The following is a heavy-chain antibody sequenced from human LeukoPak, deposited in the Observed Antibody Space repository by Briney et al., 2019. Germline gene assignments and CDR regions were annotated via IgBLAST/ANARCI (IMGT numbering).Heavy chain of an antibody. D-gene: IGHD1-26*01. Sequence: SETLSLTCTVSGGSVSSHYWSWIRQPPGKGLQWIGYISDSGSTNYNPSLKSRVTISVDASKNQFSLKLNSVTASDTAMYYCAREERSGSYLDYWGQGTLVTVSS. CDR1: GGSVSSHY. J-gene: IGHJ4*02. CDR2: ISDSGST. CDR3: AREERSGSYLDY. V-gene: IGHV4-59*02.